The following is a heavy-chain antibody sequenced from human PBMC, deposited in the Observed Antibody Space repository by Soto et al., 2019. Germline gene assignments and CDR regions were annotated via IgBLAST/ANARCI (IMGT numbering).Heavy chain of an antibody. D-gene: IGHD1-26*01. V-gene: IGHV3-30*18. J-gene: IGHJ4*02. CDR2: ITDDGLRK. CDR1: GFTFSNYG. Sequence: QVQLVESGGGVVQPGRSLRLSWAASGFTFSNYGMHWVRQAPGRGLEWVAVITDDGLRKHYADSVKGRFTISRDISRNTLYLQMNSLKDEDTAVYYCAKPDNSGSHHLDCWGQGTLVTVTS. CDR3: AKPDNSGSHHLDC.